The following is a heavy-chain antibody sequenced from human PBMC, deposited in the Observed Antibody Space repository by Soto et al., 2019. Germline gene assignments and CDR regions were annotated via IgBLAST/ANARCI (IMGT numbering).Heavy chain of an antibody. CDR2: ILHIGST. Sequence: VQLPESGPGLVKPSGTLSLPCTVSGGSISTTNLWSWVRQSPGKGLEWIGEILHIGSTNYNPSLKSRVTISIDKSKNQFSLRLSSVTAADTAVYYCASGFDSDGLYNGGHPWGQGTLVSVSS. CDR3: ASGFDSDGLYNGGHP. V-gene: IGHV4-4*02. D-gene: IGHD3-22*01. CDR1: GGSISTTNL. J-gene: IGHJ5*02.